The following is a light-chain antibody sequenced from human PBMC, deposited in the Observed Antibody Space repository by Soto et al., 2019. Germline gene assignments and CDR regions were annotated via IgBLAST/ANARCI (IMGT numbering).Light chain of an antibody. J-gene: IGKJ1*01. CDR1: QTISNW. CDR2: DAS. CDR3: QKYNSYST. Sequence: DIQMTQSPSTLSASVGDRVTITCRASQTISNWLAWYQQKPGRAPKILIHDASSLQTGVPSRFSGSGSGAEFTLTISSLQPDDFASYYCQKYNSYSTFGQGTKVEIK. V-gene: IGKV1-5*01.